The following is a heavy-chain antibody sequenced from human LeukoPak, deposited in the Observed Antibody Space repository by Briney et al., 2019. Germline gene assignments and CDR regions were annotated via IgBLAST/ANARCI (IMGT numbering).Heavy chain of an antibody. D-gene: IGHD1-20*01. CDR1: GYTFTSYG. Sequence: ASVKVSCKASGYTFTSYGISWVRQAPGQGLEWMGWINPNSGGTNYAQKFQGRVTMTRDTSISTAYMELSRLRSDDTAVYYCARDRGITGTKTRYYFDYWGQGTLVTVSS. J-gene: IGHJ4*02. CDR2: INPNSGGT. CDR3: ARDRGITGTKTRYYFDY. V-gene: IGHV1-2*02.